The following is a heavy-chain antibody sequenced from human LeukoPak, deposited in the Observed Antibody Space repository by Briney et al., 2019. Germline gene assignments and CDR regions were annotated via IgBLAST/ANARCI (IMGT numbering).Heavy chain of an antibody. CDR1: GGTFSSYA. D-gene: IGHD2-2*01. Sequence: GASVKVSCKASGGTFSSYAISWVRQAPGQGLEWMGGIIPIFGTANYAQKFQGRVTITADESTSTAYMELSSLRSEDTAVYYCARDRCRPSSTSCHPTRGTVWFDPWGQGTLVTVSS. CDR3: ARDRCRPSSTSCHPTRGTVWFDP. CDR2: IIPIFGTA. J-gene: IGHJ5*02. V-gene: IGHV1-69*13.